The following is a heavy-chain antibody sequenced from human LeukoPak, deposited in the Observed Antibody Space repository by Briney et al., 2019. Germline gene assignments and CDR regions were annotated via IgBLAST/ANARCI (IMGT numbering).Heavy chain of an antibody. D-gene: IGHD6-13*01. Sequence: PGGSLRLSCAASGFTFICYALSWVGQAPGKGLEGVSAISGSGVVTYYADSVKGRFTISRDNSKNTLYLQMNSLRAEDTAVYYCAKDYPRIYSISFFDYWGQGTLVTVSS. J-gene: IGHJ4*02. CDR1: GFTFICYA. CDR2: ISGSGVVT. V-gene: IGHV3-23*01. CDR3: AKDYPRIYSISFFDY.